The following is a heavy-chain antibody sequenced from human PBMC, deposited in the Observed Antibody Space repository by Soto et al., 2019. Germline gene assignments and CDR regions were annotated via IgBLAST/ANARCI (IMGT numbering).Heavy chain of an antibody. V-gene: IGHV3-33*01. CDR2: IWYDGSNK. D-gene: IGHD3-22*01. Sequence: QVRLVESGGGVVQPGRSLRLSCAASGFTFSSYGMHWVRQAPGKGLEWVAVIWYDGSNKYYADSVKGRFTISRDNSKNTLYLQMNSLRAEDTAVYYCASAYYYYSSGYYRRGFYFDYWGQGTLVTVSS. CDR1: GFTFSSYG. CDR3: ASAYYYYSSGYYRRGFYFDY. J-gene: IGHJ4*02.